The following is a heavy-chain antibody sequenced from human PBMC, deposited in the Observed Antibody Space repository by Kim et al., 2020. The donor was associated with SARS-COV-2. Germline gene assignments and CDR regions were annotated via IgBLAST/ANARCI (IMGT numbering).Heavy chain of an antibody. Sequence: GGSLRLSCAAFGFTFSSYSMNWVRQAPGKGLEWVSSISSSSYIYYADSVKGRFTISRDNAKNSLYLQMNSLRAEDTAVYYCARDPRALSGYDWGDSSYYYYYGMDVWGQGTTVTVSS. D-gene: IGHD5-12*01. V-gene: IGHV3-21*01. J-gene: IGHJ6*02. CDR1: GFTFSSYS. CDR3: ARDPRALSGYDWGDSSYYYYYGMDV. CDR2: ISSSSYI.